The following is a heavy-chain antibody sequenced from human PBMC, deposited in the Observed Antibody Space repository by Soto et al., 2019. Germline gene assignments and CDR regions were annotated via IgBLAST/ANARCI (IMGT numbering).Heavy chain of an antibody. J-gene: IGHJ4*02. V-gene: IGHV4-59*01. D-gene: IGHD5-12*01. CDR3: ARGVRLGYGQPPLFDY. CDR2: IYYSGST. CDR1: GDSISTYY. Sequence: SETLSVTCPVSGDSISTYYWSWIRQPPGEGLEWIGYIYYSGSTNYSPSLRSRVTISVDTSKNQFSLKLSSVTPADTAVYYCARGVRLGYGQPPLFDYWGQGTLVNRLL.